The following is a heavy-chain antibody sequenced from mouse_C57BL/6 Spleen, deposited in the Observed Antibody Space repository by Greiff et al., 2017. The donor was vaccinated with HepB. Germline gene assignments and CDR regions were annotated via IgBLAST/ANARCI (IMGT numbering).Heavy chain of an antibody. CDR3: ARGGHYYGSSYPYAMDY. J-gene: IGHJ4*01. CDR1: GYTFPSYW. Sequence: QVQLQQPGAELVRPGTSVKLSCKASGYTFPSYWMHWVKQRPGQGLEWIGVIDPSDSYTNYNQKFKGKATLTVDTSSSTAYMQLSSLTSEDSAVYYCARGGHYYGSSYPYAMDYWGQGTSVTVSS. CDR2: IDPSDSYT. D-gene: IGHD1-1*01. V-gene: IGHV1-59*01.